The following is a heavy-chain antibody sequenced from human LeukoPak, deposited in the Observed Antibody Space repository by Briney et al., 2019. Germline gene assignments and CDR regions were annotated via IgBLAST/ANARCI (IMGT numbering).Heavy chain of an antibody. J-gene: IGHJ4*02. Sequence: SETLSLTCAVYGGSFSGYYWSWIHQPPGKGLEWIGEINHSGSTNYNPSLKSRVTISVDTSKNQFSLKLSSVTAADTAVYYCARGVPDYYGSGSYYNSIYYFDYWGQGTLVTVSS. D-gene: IGHD3-10*01. V-gene: IGHV4-34*01. CDR3: ARGVPDYYGSGSYYNSIYYFDY. CDR1: GGSFSGYY. CDR2: INHSGST.